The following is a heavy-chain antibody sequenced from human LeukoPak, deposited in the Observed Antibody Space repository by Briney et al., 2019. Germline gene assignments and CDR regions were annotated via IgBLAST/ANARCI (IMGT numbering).Heavy chain of an antibody. CDR2: IYHSGPT. J-gene: IGHJ4*02. Sequence: PSETLSLTCTVSGDSISSGGYYWSWIRQPPGKGLEWIGYIYHSGPTYYNPSLKSRVTISVDRHKNQFSLKLSSVTAADTAVYYCAGDYCTTTSCSYSDYWGQGILVTVSS. D-gene: IGHD2-2*01. CDR1: GDSISSGGYY. V-gene: IGHV4-30-2*01. CDR3: AGDYCTTTSCSYSDY.